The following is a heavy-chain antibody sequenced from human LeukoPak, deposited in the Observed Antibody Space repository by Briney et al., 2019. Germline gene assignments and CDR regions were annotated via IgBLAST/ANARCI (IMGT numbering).Heavy chain of an antibody. CDR3: ARDRSPVVATICVV. J-gene: IGHJ4*02. V-gene: IGHV3-30-3*01. CDR2: ISYDGSNK. CDR1: GFTFSSYA. D-gene: IGHD5-12*01. Sequence: GRSLRLSCAASGFTFSSYAMHWVRQAPGKGLEWVAVISYDGSNKYYADSVKGRFTISRDNSKNTLYLQMNSLRAEDTAVYYCARDRSPVVATICVVWGQGTLVTVSS.